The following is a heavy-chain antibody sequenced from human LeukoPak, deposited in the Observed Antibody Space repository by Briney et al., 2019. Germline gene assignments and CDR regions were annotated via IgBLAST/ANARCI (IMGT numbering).Heavy chain of an antibody. CDR1: GFTFSSYA. J-gene: IGHJ6*02. D-gene: IGHD3-3*01. V-gene: IGHV3-23*01. Sequence: PGGSLRLSCAASGFTFSSYAMRWVRHAPGKGLEWVSSIYGSGGRTYYANSVKCRFTISRDNSKNTLYLQMNSLRAEDTAVYYCAKVPGDAYYVFWSSYYREHYYYGKDVWGQGTTVTVFS. CDR3: AKVPGDAYYVFWSSYYREHYYYGKDV. CDR2: IYGSGGRT.